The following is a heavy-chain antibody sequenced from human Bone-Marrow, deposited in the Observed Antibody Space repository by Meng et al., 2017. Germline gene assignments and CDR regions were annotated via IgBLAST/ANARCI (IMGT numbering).Heavy chain of an antibody. CDR1: GFTFSGSA. CDR3: TWDDKAVSDY. CDR2: IRSKANSYAT. D-gene: IGHD3-9*01. J-gene: IGHJ4*02. Sequence: VQVVGSGGGLARPGGSLELSCAASGFTFSGSAMHWVRQASGKGLEWVGRIRSKANSYATAYAASVKGRFTTSRDDSKNTAYLQMNSLKTEDTAVYYCTWDDKAVSDYWGQGTLVTVSS. V-gene: IGHV3-73*02.